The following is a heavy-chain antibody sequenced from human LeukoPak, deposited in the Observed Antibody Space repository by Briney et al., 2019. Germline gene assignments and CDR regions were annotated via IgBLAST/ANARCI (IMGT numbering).Heavy chain of an antibody. CDR2: ISSSGSII. J-gene: IGHJ4*02. CDR3: ARDDGYHYGFDY. CDR1: GFTFSSYE. Sequence: PGGSLRLSCAASGFTFSSYEMNWLRHAPEKGLEWVSYISSSGSIIHYEDSVKVRFTIYRDNAKNSLYLQMNSLRAEDMAIYYCARDDGYHYGFDYWGQGTLVTVSS. V-gene: IGHV3-48*03. D-gene: IGHD5-24*01.